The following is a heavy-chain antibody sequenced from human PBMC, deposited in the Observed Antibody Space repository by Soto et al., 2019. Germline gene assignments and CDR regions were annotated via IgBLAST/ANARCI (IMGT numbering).Heavy chain of an antibody. CDR3: AGDWMGYCSGGSCYPSNWFDP. CDR2: INSHGSST. J-gene: IGHJ5*02. D-gene: IGHD2-15*01. Sequence: GALRVGCAASGFIVRNFWMHWVRQAPGKGLVWVSRINSHGSSTSYADSVKGRFTISRDNAKNTLYLQMNSLRAEDTAIYYCAGDWMGYCSGGSCYPSNWFDPWGQGTLVTVSS. CDR1: GFIVRNFW. V-gene: IGHV3-74*01.